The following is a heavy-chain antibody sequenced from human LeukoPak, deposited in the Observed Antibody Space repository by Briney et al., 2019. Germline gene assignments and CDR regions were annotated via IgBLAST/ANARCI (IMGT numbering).Heavy chain of an antibody. J-gene: IGHJ4*02. CDR1: GYAFTFYG. D-gene: IGHD3-22*01. CDR2: ISAYNGNT. Sequence: AAVKVSFKASGYAFTFYGISMVRQAPGQGLEWMGWISAYNGNTNYAQKLQGRVNMPTDTSTRTAYMEMRSLRSDATAVYYCARAGIYDSSGYSFDYWGQGTLVTVSS. V-gene: IGHV1-18*01. CDR3: ARAGIYDSSGYSFDY.